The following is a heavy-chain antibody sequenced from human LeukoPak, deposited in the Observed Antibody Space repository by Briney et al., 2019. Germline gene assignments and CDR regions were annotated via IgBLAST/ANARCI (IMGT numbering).Heavy chain of an antibody. J-gene: IGHJ6*03. V-gene: IGHV4-4*02. CDR1: GASISSSNW. CDR2: MYHSGST. Sequence: SETLSLTCAVSGASISSSNWWSWVRQHPGKGLEWIGSMYHSGSTYYNPSLKSRVTISVDTSKNQFSLKLSSVTAADTAVYYCARYPGYYYYYMDVWGKGTTVTISS. CDR3: ARYPGYYYYYMDV.